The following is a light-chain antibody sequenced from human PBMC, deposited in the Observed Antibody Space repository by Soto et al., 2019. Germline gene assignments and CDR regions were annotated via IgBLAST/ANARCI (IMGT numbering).Light chain of an antibody. CDR2: AAS. V-gene: IGKV3-15*01. J-gene: IGKJ1*01. Sequence: EIVMTQSPVTLSVSPGERATLSCRASQSVSSSLDWYQQKPGQAPRLLIYAASTRATGIPARFSGSGSGTEFTLTISSLQSEDFAFYYCQQYNNWWTFGQGTKVEIK. CDR3: QQYNNWWT. CDR1: QSVSSS.